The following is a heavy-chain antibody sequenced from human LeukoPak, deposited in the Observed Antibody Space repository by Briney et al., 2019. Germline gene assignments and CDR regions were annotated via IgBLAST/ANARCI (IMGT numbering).Heavy chain of an antibody. CDR2: ISSSSSYI. CDR1: GFTFSSYS. CDR3: ARVGSGWYFDY. Sequence: GGSLRLSSAASGFTFSSYSMNWVRQAPGKGLEWVSSISSSSSYIYYADSVKGRFTISRDNAKNSLYLQMNSLRAEDTAVYYCARVGSGWYFDYWGQGTLVTVSS. V-gene: IGHV3-21*01. D-gene: IGHD6-19*01. J-gene: IGHJ4*02.